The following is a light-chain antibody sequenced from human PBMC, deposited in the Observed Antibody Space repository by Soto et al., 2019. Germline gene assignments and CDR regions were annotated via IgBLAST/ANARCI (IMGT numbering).Light chain of an antibody. V-gene: IGKV3-20*01. Sequence: EIVLTQSPGTLSLSAGERATLSCRASQSVSSNYLAWYQQKPGQAPSLLIYGASRRATGIPDRFSGSGSGTDFTLTIRRLEPEDFAVYYCQQYGSSPPEKTFGQGTKVEIK. CDR2: GAS. CDR1: QSVSSNY. J-gene: IGKJ1*01. CDR3: QQYGSSPPEKT.